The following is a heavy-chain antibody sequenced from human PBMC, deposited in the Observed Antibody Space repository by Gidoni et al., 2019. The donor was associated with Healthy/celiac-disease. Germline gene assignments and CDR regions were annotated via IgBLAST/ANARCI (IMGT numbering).Heavy chain of an antibody. CDR1: GFTFDDYG. V-gene: IGHV3-20*04. Sequence: EVQLVESGGGVVRPGGSLRLSCAASGFTFDDYGMSWVRQAPGKGLEWVSGINWYGCSTGYADSVKGRFTISRDNAKNSLYLQMNSLRAEDTALYYCAREGGSGSYRALDYYYYMDVWGKGTTVTVSS. D-gene: IGHD3-10*01. CDR2: INWYGCST. J-gene: IGHJ6*03. CDR3: AREGGSGSYRALDYYYYMDV.